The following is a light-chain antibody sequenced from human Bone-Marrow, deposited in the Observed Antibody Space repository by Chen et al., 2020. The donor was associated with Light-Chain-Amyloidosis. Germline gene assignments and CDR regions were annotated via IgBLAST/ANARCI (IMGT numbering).Light chain of an antibody. CDR1: DLPTKY. Sequence: SYELTQPPSLSVSPGPKARITCSGDDLPTKYAYWYQQKPGQAPVLVIQRDTERPSGISARFSGSSSGTTATLTISGVQAEDEADDHCQSADSSGTDEVIFGGGTKLTVL. CDR2: RDT. J-gene: IGLJ2*01. CDR3: QSADSSGTDEVI. V-gene: IGLV3-25*03.